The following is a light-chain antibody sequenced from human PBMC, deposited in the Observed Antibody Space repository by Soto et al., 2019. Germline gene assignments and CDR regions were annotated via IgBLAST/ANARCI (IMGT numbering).Light chain of an antibody. Sequence: DIQMTQSPSTLSASVGDRVTITCRASQSIRCWLAWYQQKPGKAPKLLIYKASSLESGVPSRFSGSVSGTEFTLTISSLQPDDFATYYCQQYSSYLTFGGGTKVEIE. J-gene: IGKJ4*01. CDR3: QQYSSYLT. CDR1: QSIRCW. V-gene: IGKV1-5*03. CDR2: KAS.